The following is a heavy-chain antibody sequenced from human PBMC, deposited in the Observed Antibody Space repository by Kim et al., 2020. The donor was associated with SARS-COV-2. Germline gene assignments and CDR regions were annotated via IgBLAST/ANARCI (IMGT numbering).Heavy chain of an antibody. CDR3: ARTYSPFDY. D-gene: IGHD4-4*01. V-gene: IGHV3-11*01. CDR1: GFTFSDYY. Sequence: GGSLRLSCAASGFTFSDYYMSWIRQAPAKGLECIPYISSSGGTIYYADSVKGRFTISRDNARNSLYLQMNSLRADDTAVYYCARTYSPFDYWGQGTLVTVSS. CDR2: ISSSGGTI. J-gene: IGHJ4*02.